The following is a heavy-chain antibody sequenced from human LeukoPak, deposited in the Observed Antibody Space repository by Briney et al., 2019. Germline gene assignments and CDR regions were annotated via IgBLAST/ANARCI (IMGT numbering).Heavy chain of an antibody. D-gene: IGHD3-22*01. V-gene: IGHV1-2*02. CDR1: GYTFTGYY. J-gene: IGHJ5*02. CDR2: INPNSGGT. Sequence: ASVKVSCKASGYTFTGYYMHWVRQAPGQGLEWMGWINPNSGGTNYAQKFQGRVTMTRDTSISTAYMELSRLRSDDTAVYYCARDSTYYYDSSGFRRWFDPCGQGTLVTVSS. CDR3: ARDSTYYYDSSGFRRWFDP.